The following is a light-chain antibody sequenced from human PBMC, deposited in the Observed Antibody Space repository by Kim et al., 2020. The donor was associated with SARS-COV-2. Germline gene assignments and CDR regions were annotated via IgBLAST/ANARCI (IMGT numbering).Light chain of an antibody. CDR2: DAS. CDR1: QSFNNF. V-gene: IGKV3-11*01. J-gene: IGKJ5*01. Sequence: DILLTQSPATLSLSPGERATRTCRASQSFNNFLAWYQQKPGQAPRLLIYDASNRATGIPARFSGSGSGTDFPLTISSLEPEDSAVYYCQQRSNWITFGQGTRLGIK. CDR3: QQRSNWIT.